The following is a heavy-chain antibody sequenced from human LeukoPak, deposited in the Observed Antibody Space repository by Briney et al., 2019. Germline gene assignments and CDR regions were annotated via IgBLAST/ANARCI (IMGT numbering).Heavy chain of an antibody. J-gene: IGHJ4*02. CDR1: GFTFSSYV. D-gene: IGHD2-2*01. CDR2: ISGSGGST. V-gene: IGHV3-23*01. Sequence: PGGSLRLSCPASGFTFSSYVMSWVRQAPGKGLEWVSAISGSGGSTYYADSVKGRFTISRDNSKNTLYLQMNSLRAEDTAVYYCAKDRIVVVPAADPFDYWGQGTLVTVSS. CDR3: AKDRIVVVPAADPFDY.